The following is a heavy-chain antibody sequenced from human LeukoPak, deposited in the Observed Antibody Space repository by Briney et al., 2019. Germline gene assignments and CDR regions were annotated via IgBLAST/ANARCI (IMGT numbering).Heavy chain of an antibody. CDR3: AKAGALVRGVTAIFDY. V-gene: IGHV3-30*02. CDR2: TQYDGSNK. J-gene: IGHJ4*02. D-gene: IGHD3-10*01. CDR1: GFTFSNHG. Sequence: GGSLRLSCAASGFTFSNHGMHWVRQAPGKGLEWVAFTQYDGSNKYYADSVKGRFTISRDNSQNTLFLHMTSLRADDTAVYFCAKAGALVRGVTAIFDYWGQGTLVTVSS.